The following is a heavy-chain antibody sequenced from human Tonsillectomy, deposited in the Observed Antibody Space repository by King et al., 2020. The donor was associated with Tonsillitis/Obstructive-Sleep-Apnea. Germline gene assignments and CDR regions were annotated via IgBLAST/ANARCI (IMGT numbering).Heavy chain of an antibody. Sequence: VQLVESGGGLVKPGGSLRLSCAASGFTFSSDTMKWVRQAPGKGLEWVSTISSSSSYIYYADSVKGRFTISRDNAKNSLYLQMNSLRAEDTAVYYCAREEQQLVLAYYYYYMDVWGKGTTVTVSS. CDR2: ISSSSSYI. CDR3: AREEQQLVLAYYYYYMDV. J-gene: IGHJ6*03. CDR1: GFTFSSDT. D-gene: IGHD6-13*01. V-gene: IGHV3-21*01.